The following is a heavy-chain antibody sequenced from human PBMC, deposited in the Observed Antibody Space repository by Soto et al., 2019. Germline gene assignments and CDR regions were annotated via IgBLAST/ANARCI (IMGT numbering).Heavy chain of an antibody. J-gene: IGHJ5*02. Sequence: GGSLRLSCAASGFTFSSYSMNWVRQAPGKGLEWVSSISSSSSYIYYADSVKGRFTISRDNAKNSLYLQMNSLRAEDTAVYYCARLALEQYLGWFDPWGQGTLVTVSS. V-gene: IGHV3-21*01. D-gene: IGHD4-4*01. CDR1: GFTFSSYS. CDR3: ARLALEQYLGWFDP. CDR2: ISSSSSYI.